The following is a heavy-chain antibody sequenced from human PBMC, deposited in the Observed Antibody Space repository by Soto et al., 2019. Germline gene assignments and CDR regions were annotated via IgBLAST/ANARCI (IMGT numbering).Heavy chain of an antibody. D-gene: IGHD3-22*01. CDR3: ARDPGHYYDSSGYYNPYYFDY. Sequence: PSETLSLTCTVSGGSISSYYWSWIRQPPGKGLEWIGYIYYSGSTNYNPSLKSRVTISVDTSKNQFSLKLSSVTAADTAVYYCARDPGHYYDSSGYYNPYYFDYWGQGTLVTVSS. CDR1: GGSISSYY. V-gene: IGHV4-59*01. J-gene: IGHJ4*02. CDR2: IYYSGST.